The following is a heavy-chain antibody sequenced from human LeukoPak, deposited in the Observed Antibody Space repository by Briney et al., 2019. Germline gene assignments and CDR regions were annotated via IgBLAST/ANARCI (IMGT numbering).Heavy chain of an antibody. D-gene: IGHD3-9*01. Sequence: ASVKVSCKVSGYTVTESAMHGVRQAPGKGLDWMGGVDPEYGETNYAQKFKGRVTMTEDTYSDTAYMELSSLRSEDTAVYYCATDLSGYFDRSFDYWGQGTLVTVSS. CDR3: ATDLSGYFDRSFDY. J-gene: IGHJ4*02. CDR2: VDPEYGET. CDR1: GYTVTESA. V-gene: IGHV1-24*01.